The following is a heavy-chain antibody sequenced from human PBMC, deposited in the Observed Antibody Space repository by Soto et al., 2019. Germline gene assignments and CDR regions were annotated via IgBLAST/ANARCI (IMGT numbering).Heavy chain of an antibody. V-gene: IGHV1-69*14. J-gene: IGHJ6*02. Sequence: QVQLMQSGAEVKKPGSSVKVSCKASGGTFSTSAISWVRQAPGEGLEWVGGIMPVFETPDYAQKFQGRVTLSADKSTTTTYLELTSLSTDDTAVYYCARDKDRQQLGGNYYYILDVWGQGTAITVSS. D-gene: IGHD3-3*02. CDR2: IMPVFETP. CDR1: GGTFSTSA. CDR3: ARDKDRQQLGGNYYYILDV.